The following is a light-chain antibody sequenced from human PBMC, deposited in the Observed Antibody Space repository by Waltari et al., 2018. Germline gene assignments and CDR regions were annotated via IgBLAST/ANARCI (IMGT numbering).Light chain of an antibody. CDR2: SAS. Sequence: DIQMTQSPSSVARPVGDRVTITCRASQGIGSRLTWYQQKAGKAPKLLIYSASSLQSGVPSRFSGSGSGTDFTLTISSLQPDDFATYYCQQSDSFPYTFGQGTKVDIK. CDR3: QQSDSFPYT. CDR1: QGIGSR. V-gene: IGKV1-12*01. J-gene: IGKJ2*01.